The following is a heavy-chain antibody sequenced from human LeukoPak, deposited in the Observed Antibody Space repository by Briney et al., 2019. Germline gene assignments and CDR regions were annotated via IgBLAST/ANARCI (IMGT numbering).Heavy chain of an antibody. CDR2: INPSGGST. D-gene: IGHD3-22*01. CDR3: AREIRDSSGYTYYFDY. Sequence: ASVKVSCKASGYTFTSYYMHWVRQAPGQGLEWMGIINPSGGSTSYAQKFQGRVTITTDESTSTAYMELSSLRSEDTAVYYCAREIRDSSGYTYYFDYWGQGTLVTVSS. V-gene: IGHV1-46*01. J-gene: IGHJ4*02. CDR1: GYTFTSYY.